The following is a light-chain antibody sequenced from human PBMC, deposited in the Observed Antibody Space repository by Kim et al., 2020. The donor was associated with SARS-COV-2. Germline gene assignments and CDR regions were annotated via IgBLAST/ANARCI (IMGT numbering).Light chain of an antibody. CDR1: QSVSSSY. J-gene: IGKJ5*01. CDR3: QQYGSSPKIT. V-gene: IGKV3-20*01. Sequence: PGERATLSCRASQSVSSSYLAWYQQKPGQAPRLLIYGASSRATGIPDRFSGSGSGTDFTLTISRLEPEDFAVYYCQQYGSSPKITFGQGTRLEIK. CDR2: GAS.